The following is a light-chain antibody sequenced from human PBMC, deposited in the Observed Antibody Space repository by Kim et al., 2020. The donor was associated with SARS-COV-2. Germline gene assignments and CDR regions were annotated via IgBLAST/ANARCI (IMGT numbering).Light chain of an antibody. CDR1: QSVSSSY. J-gene: IGKJ5*01. CDR3: QQYGSSPKIT. V-gene: IGKV3-20*01. Sequence: PGERATLSCRASQSVSSSYLAWYQQKPGQAPRLLIYGASSRATGIPDRFSGSGSGTDFTLTISRLEPEDFAVYYCQQYGSSPKITFGQGTRLEIK. CDR2: GAS.